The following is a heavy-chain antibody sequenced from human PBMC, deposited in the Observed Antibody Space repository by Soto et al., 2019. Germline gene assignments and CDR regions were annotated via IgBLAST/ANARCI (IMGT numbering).Heavy chain of an antibody. J-gene: IGHJ4*02. CDR3: ATNYGSGSTHFDH. D-gene: IGHD3-10*01. Sequence: QVLLVQSGAEVKKPGSSVKVSCTASGGTFSSYTISWVRQAPGQGPEWMGRFILMVAMSDYARRFQGRVTITADTSTSTVYMQLQSLRSEGKAVYYCATNYGSGSTHFDHWGQGTLVTVSS. CDR1: GGTFSSYT. CDR2: FILMVAMS. V-gene: IGHV1-69*02.